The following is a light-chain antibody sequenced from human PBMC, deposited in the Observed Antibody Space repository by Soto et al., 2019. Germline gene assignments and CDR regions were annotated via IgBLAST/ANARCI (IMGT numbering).Light chain of an antibody. Sequence: QSVLTQPPSVSGAPGQRVTISCTGSRSNIGAGYDVHWYQQLPGTAPKLLIYVNSNRPSGVPDRFSGSKSGTSASLAITGLQAEDEADYYCQSYDSSLSAVVVGGGTKLTVL. CDR1: RSNIGAGYD. CDR3: QSYDSSLSAVV. V-gene: IGLV1-40*01. J-gene: IGLJ2*01. CDR2: VNS.